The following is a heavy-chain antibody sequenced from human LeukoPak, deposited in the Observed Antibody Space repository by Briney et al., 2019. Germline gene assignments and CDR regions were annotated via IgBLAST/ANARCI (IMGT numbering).Heavy chain of an antibody. Sequence: GGSLRLSCAASGFTFSNAWMSWVRQAPGKGLEWVGRIKSKTDGGTTDYAAPVKGRFTISRDNSKNMVYLQMNSLRVEDTAMYYCVRTGETERFEYWGQGALVTVSS. CDR3: VRTGETERFEY. J-gene: IGHJ4*02. V-gene: IGHV3-15*01. D-gene: IGHD3/OR15-3a*01. CDR1: GFTFSNAW. CDR2: IKSKTDGGTT.